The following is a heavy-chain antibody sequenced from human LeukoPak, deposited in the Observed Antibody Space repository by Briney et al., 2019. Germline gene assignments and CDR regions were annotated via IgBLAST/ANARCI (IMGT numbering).Heavy chain of an antibody. D-gene: IGHD2-8*01. CDR3: ARRDRPGMLDY. V-gene: IGHV4-34*01. CDR1: GGSFSGYY. J-gene: IGHJ4*02. CDR2: INHSGST. Sequence: SETLSLTCAVYGGSFSGYYWSWIRKPPGKGLEWIGEINHSGSTNYNPSLKSRVTISVDTSKNQFSLKLSSVTAADTAVYYCARRDRPGMLDYWGQGTLVTVSS.